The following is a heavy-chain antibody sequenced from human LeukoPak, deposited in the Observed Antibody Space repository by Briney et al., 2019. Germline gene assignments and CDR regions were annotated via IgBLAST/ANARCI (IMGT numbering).Heavy chain of an antibody. CDR3: AELGITMIGGV. D-gene: IGHD3-10*02. J-gene: IGHJ6*04. V-gene: IGHV3-48*03. CDR1: GFTFSSYE. CDR2: ISSSGSTI. Sequence: LAGGSLRLSCAASGFTFSSYEMNWVRQAPGKGLEWVSYISSSGSTIYYADSVKGRFTISRDNAKNSLHLQMNSLRAEDTAVYYCAELGITMIGGVWGKGTTVTISS.